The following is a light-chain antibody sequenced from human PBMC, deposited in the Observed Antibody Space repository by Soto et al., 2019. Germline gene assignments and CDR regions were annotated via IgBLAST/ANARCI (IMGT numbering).Light chain of an antibody. J-gene: IGLJ1*01. CDR3: SSYTSSSTLV. CDR1: SSDVGGHNS. Sequence: QSALTQPASVSGSPGQSITISCTGTSSDVGGHNSVAWYQHNPGKAPKLMIYDVSNRPSGVSSRFSGSKSGNTASLSISGLQAEEEADYYCSSYTSSSTLVFGTGTKVTVL. V-gene: IGLV2-14*01. CDR2: DVS.